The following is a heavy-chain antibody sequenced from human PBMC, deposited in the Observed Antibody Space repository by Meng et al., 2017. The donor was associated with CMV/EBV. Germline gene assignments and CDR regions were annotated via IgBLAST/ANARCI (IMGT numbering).Heavy chain of an antibody. V-gene: IGHV1-69*05. Sequence: SVKVSCKASGGTFSSYAISWVRQAPGQGLEWMGGIIPIFGTANYAQKFQGRVTITTDESTSTAYMELSSLRSEDTAVYYRARERVVVPAASYGRWFDPWGQGTLVTVSS. CDR2: IIPIFGTA. D-gene: IGHD2-2*01. CDR1: GGTFSSYA. J-gene: IGHJ5*02. CDR3: ARERVVVPAASYGRWFDP.